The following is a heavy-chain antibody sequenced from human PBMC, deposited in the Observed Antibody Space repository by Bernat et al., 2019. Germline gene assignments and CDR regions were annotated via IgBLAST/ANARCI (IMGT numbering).Heavy chain of an antibody. V-gene: IGHV3-30*18. J-gene: IGHJ4*02. CDR2: ISYDGSNK. Sequence: QVQLVESGGGVVQPGRSLRLSCAASGFTFSSYGMHWVRQAPGKGLEWVAVISYDGSNKYYADSVKGRFTISRDNSKNTLYLQMNSLRAEDTAVYYCAKGGRDGDYVYDYWGQGTQVTVSS. CDR3: AKGGRDGDYVYDY. D-gene: IGHD4-17*01. CDR1: GFTFSSYG.